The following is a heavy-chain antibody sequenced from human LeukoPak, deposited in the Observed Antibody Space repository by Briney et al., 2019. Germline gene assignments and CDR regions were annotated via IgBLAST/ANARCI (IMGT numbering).Heavy chain of an antibody. CDR3: ARAGVHCSSTSCYSY. J-gene: IGHJ4*02. V-gene: IGHV1-69*05. Sequence: SVKVSCKASGYTFTSYYMHWVRQAPGQGLEWMGGIIPIFGTANYAQKFQGRVTITTDESTSTAYMELSSLRSEDTAVYYCARAGVHCSSTSCYSYWGQGTLVTVSS. CDR1: GYTFTSYY. CDR2: IIPIFGTA. D-gene: IGHD2-2*01.